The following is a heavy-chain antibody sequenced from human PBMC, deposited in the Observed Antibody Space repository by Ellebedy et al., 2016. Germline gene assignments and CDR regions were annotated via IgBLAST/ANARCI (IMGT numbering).Heavy chain of an antibody. CDR1: GFTFSSYS. D-gene: IGHD3-22*01. CDR2: ISSSSSTI. V-gene: IGHV3-48*02. J-gene: IGHJ3*02. Sequence: GESLKISXAASGFTFSSYSMNWVRQAPGKGLEWVSYISSSSSTIYYADSVKGRFTISRDNAKNSLYLQMNSLRDEDTAVYYCARGPDIFTMIVVVITARDAFDIWGQGTMVTVSS. CDR3: ARGPDIFTMIVVVITARDAFDI.